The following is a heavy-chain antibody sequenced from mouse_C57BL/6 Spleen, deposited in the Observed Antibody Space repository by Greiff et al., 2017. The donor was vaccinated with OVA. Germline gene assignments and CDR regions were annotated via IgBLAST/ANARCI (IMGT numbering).Heavy chain of an antibody. J-gene: IGHJ2*01. D-gene: IGHD1-1*01. CDR1: GFTFSDYG. V-gene: IGHV5-17*01. CDR3: AREHYYGSSYDY. Sequence: EVKVVESGGGLVKPGGSLKLSCAASGFTFSDYGMHWVRQAPEKGLEWVAYISSGSSTIYYADTGKGRFTISRDNAKNTLFLQMTSLRSEDTAMYYCAREHYYGSSYDYWGQGTTLTVSS. CDR2: ISSGSSTI.